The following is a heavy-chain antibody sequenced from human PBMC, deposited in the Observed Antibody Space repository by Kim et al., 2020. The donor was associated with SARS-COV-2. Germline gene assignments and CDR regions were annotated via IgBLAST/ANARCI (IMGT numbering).Heavy chain of an antibody. CDR2: ISGGGGNT. V-gene: IGHV3-23*01. CDR3: DAAYY. Sequence: GGSLRLSCAASGFTFSSFAMGWVRQAPGKGMEWVSTISGGGGNTHYADSVKGRFTISRDNSKNTLYQQMNSQRAEDTAVYYCDAAYYWGQGTLVTVSS. CDR1: GFTFSSFA. J-gene: IGHJ4*02. D-gene: IGHD6-13*01.